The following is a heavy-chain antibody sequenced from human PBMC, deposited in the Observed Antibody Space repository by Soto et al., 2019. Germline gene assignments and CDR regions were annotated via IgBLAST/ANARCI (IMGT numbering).Heavy chain of an antibody. V-gene: IGHV3-23*01. CDR2: ISGSGEST. J-gene: IGHJ5*02. CDR3: AKEPHQDYGSGNWLEP. CDR1: KFTFSNYA. Sequence: GGSLRLSCAASKFTFSNYAMSWVRQAPGKGLEWVSAISGSGESTDYADSVKGRFTISRDNSKNTVYLQMNSLRAEDTAVYYCAKEPHQDYGSGNWLEPWGQGTLVTVSS. D-gene: IGHD4-17*01.